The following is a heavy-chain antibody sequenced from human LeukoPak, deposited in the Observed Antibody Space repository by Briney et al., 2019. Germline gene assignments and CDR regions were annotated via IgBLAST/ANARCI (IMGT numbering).Heavy chain of an antibody. J-gene: IGHJ4*02. CDR1: GFTFSSYG. CDR2: IWYDGSNK. V-gene: IGHV3-30*19. Sequence: GRSLRLSCAASGFTFSSYGMHWVRQAPGKGLEWVAVIWYDGSNKYYADSVKGRFTISRDNSKNTLYLQMNSLRAEDTAVYYCATSITMVRGVIIKGIDYWGQGTLVTVSS. CDR3: ATSITMVRGVIIKGIDY. D-gene: IGHD3-10*01.